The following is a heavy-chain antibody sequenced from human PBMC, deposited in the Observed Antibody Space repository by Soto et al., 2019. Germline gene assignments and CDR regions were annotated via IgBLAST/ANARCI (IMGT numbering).Heavy chain of an antibody. Sequence: GGSLRLSCAASGFTFSSYSMNWVRQAPGKGLEWVSSISSSSSYIYYADSVKGRFTISRDNAKNTLYLQMNSLRAEDTAVYYCARDLNSYCSGGSCYPDSWGQGTPVTVS. CDR3: ARDLNSYCSGGSCYPDS. CDR1: GFTFSSYS. D-gene: IGHD2-15*01. J-gene: IGHJ4*02. V-gene: IGHV3-21*01. CDR2: ISSSSSYI.